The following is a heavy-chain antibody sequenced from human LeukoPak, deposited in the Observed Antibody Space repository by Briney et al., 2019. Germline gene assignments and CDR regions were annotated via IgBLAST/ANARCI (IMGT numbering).Heavy chain of an antibody. V-gene: IGHV3-15*01. Sequence: TGRSLRPSCAASGFTFTNAWIGSVRQAPGGGLGWVGLVKSKTEGGTTGYAAPVKGRFTISRDDSKNTVYLQMNSLKTEDTAVYYCTTGYGSGNACDYWGQGTLVTVSS. CDR2: VKSKTEGGTT. CDR3: TTGYGSGNACDY. CDR1: GFTFTNAW. J-gene: IGHJ4*02. D-gene: IGHD3-10*01.